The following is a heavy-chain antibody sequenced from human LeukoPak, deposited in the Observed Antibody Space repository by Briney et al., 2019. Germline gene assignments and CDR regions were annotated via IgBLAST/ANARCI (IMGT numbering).Heavy chain of an antibody. V-gene: IGHV4-39*07. J-gene: IGHJ4*02. D-gene: IGHD3-10*01. CDR3: ASPGESDGITFFDY. CDR1: GGSISSSSYY. Sequence: SETLSLTCTVSGGSISSSSYYWGWIRQPPGKGLEWIGSIYYSGSTYYNPSLKSRVTISVDTSKNQFSLKLSSVTAADTAVYYCASPGESDGITFFDYWGQGTLVTVSS. CDR2: IYYSGST.